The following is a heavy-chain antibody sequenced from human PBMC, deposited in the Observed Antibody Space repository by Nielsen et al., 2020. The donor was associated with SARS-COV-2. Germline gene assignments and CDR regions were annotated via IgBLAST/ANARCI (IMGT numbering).Heavy chain of an antibody. CDR2: ISGSGGST. CDR1: GFTFSSYA. D-gene: IGHD3-10*01. V-gene: IGHV3-23*01. CDR3: ARGHYFGSGSPRIYYGMDV. Sequence: GGSLRLSCAASGFTFSSYAMSWVRQAPGKGLEWVSAISGSGGSTYYANSVKGLFSISRDNSKNTLFLQMDSLRVGDTALYYCARGHYFGSGSPRIYYGMDVWGQGTTVTVSS. J-gene: IGHJ6*02.